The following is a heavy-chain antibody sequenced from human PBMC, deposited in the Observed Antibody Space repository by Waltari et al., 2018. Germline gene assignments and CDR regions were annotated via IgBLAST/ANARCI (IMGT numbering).Heavy chain of an antibody. J-gene: IGHJ4*02. Sequence: QVQLQESGPGLVKPSGTLSLTCAVSGGSISSSNWWSWVRQPPGKGLEWIGEIYHSGSTNYTPSLKSRVTISVDKSKNQFSLKLSSVTAADTAVYYCARDSMGYYYGSGSYYNLWGQGTLVTVSS. CDR2: IYHSGST. CDR1: GGSISSSNW. V-gene: IGHV4-4*02. D-gene: IGHD3-10*01. CDR3: ARDSMGYYYGSGSYYNL.